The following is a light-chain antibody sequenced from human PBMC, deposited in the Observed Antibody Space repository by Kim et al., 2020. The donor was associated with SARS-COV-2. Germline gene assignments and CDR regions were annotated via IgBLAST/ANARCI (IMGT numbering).Light chain of an antibody. Sequence: ATAGDRVSNTCQASQDIKKYVNWYQQKPGKPPKVLIHDASNLETGVPSRFSGGGSGTDFTFTITSLQPEDIATYFCQQFQDLPITVGQGTRLEIK. CDR2: DAS. J-gene: IGKJ5*01. CDR1: QDIKKY. CDR3: QQFQDLPIT. V-gene: IGKV1-33*01.